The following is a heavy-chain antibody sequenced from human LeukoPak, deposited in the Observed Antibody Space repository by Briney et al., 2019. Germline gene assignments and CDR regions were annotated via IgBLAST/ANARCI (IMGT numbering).Heavy chain of an antibody. CDR3: SRSVSSSRFSLWKC. J-gene: IGHJ4*02. CDR1: GGSISSDY. Sequence: SETLSLSCTASGGSISSDYLSWMRQLPGKGLEWIGYFYHSGGTNYNPSLQGRVTMSIDTSKNQFSLKLTSVTTADTAVYYCSRSVSSSRFSLWKCWRQGTLVSVSS. D-gene: IGHD6-13*01. CDR2: FYHSGGT. V-gene: IGHV4-59*01.